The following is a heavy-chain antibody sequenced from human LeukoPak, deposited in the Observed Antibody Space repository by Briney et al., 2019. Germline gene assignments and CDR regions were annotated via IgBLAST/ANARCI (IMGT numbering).Heavy chain of an antibody. J-gene: IGHJ6*02. CDR3: ARSTVTTHGMDV. V-gene: IGHV4-59*01. Sequence: SETLSLTCTASGGSISSYYWSWIRQPPGKGLEWIGYIYYSGSTNYNPSLKSRVTISVDTSKNQFSLKLSSVTAADTAVYYCARSTVTTHGMDVWGQGTTVTVSS. D-gene: IGHD4-17*01. CDR2: IYYSGST. CDR1: GGSISSYY.